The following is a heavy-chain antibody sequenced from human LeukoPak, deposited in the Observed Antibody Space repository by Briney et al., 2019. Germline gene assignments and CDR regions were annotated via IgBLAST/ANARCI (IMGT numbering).Heavy chain of an antibody. Sequence: GGSLRLSCAASGFTFSSYAMSWVRQAPGKGLEWVSAISGSGGSTYYADSVKGRFTISRDNSKNTLYLQMNSLRAEDTAVYYCARDLDYADAFDIWGQGTMVTVSS. CDR3: ARDLDYADAFDI. J-gene: IGHJ3*02. V-gene: IGHV3-23*01. CDR1: GFTFSSYA. D-gene: IGHD4-17*01. CDR2: ISGSGGST.